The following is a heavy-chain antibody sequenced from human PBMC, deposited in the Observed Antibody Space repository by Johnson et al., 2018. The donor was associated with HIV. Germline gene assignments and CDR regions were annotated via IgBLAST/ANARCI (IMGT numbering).Heavy chain of an antibody. Sequence: VQLVESGGGSVQPEGSLGLACAASGFSFSSYTMTWVRQAPGKGLEWVSGISSSGGSTYYADSVKGRFTISRDDSKNTLYLQMNSLRAEDTAVYYCARDKRAQGAFDIWGQGTMVTVYS. V-gene: IGHV3-23*04. CDR3: ARDKRAQGAFDI. CDR2: ISSSGGST. J-gene: IGHJ3*02. CDR1: GFSFSSYT.